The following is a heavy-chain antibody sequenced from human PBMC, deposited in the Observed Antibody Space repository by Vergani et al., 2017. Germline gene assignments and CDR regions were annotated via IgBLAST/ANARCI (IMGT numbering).Heavy chain of an antibody. CDR3: AHSDKTGTIFGVVITPGTFDY. V-gene: IGHV2-5*01. CDR1: GFSLSTSGVG. Sequence: QITLKESGPTLVKPTQTLTLTCTFSGFSLSTSGVGVGWIRQPPGKALEWLALIYWNDDKRYSPSLKSRLTITKDTSKNQVVLTMTNMDPVDTATYYCAHSDKTGTIFGVVITPGTFDYWGQGTLVTVSS. J-gene: IGHJ4*02. D-gene: IGHD3-3*01. CDR2: IYWNDDK.